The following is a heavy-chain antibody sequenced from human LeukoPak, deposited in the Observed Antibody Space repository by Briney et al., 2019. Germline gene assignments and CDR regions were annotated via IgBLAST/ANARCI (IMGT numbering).Heavy chain of an antibody. CDR1: GFTFSSYS. D-gene: IGHD3-10*01. CDR2: ISSSSSYI. J-gene: IGHJ4*02. V-gene: IGHV3-21*01. CDR3: ARESTIVRGALNYFDY. Sequence: PGGSLRLSCAASGFTFSSYSMNWVRQAPGKGVEWVSSISSSSSYIYYADSVKGRFTISRDNAKNSLYLQMNSLRAEDTAVYYCARESTIVRGALNYFDYWGQGTLVTVSS.